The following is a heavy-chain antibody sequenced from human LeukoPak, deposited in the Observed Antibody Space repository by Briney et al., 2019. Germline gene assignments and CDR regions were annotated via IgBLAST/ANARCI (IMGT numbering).Heavy chain of an antibody. V-gene: IGHV4-59*11. CDR3: GRYALVGHFSYCDMDV. D-gene: IGHD2-21*01. CDR1: GGAIRSHY. CDR2: VSNSGST. Sequence: SETLSLTCTVSGGAIRSHYWTWIRQSPVKGLEWIGDVSNSGSTSYNPSLQSRVTITIDTTKNTFSMKLRSVTAADTAVYYCGRYALVGHFSYCDMDVWGKGTTVTVSS. J-gene: IGHJ6*04.